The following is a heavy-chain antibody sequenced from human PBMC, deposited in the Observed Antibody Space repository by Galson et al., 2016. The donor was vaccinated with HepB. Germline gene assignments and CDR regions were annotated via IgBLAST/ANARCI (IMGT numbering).Heavy chain of an antibody. D-gene: IGHD1-1*01. CDR1: GVTLSTSV. V-gene: IGHV1-69*13. CDR3: ARGTLWYFDI. Sequence: SVKVSCKASGVTLSTSVISWLRQAPGQGLEWMGGFVPILNTTKFAQKYQDRLTFTADESTSTAYMELKNLKSQDTAVYYCARGTLWYFDIWGPGTLVAVSS. J-gene: IGHJ2*01. CDR2: FVPILNTT.